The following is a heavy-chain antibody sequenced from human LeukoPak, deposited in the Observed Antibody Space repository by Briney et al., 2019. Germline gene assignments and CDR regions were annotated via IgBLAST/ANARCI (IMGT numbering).Heavy chain of an antibody. D-gene: IGHD3-9*01. V-gene: IGHV3-7*01. CDR3: ARLRYRLFFDN. J-gene: IGHJ4*02. CDR1: GFSLSTYW. Sequence: PGGSLRLSCAVSGFSLSTYWMSWVRQAPGKGLEWVANIQHDGSEKYYVDSVKGRFTISRDNAKNSLYLQMNSLRAEDTGVFYCARLRYRLFFDNWGQGTLVTVSS. CDR2: IQHDGSEK.